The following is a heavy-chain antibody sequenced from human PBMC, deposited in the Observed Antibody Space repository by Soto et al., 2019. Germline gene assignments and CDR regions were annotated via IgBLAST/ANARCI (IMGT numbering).Heavy chain of an antibody. Sequence: EVQLVESGGGLIQPGGSLRLSCAASGFTVSSNYMSWVRQAPGKGLGWVSVSYSVGSTYYADSVKGRFTISSDNSKNTLHLQMNSLGAEDTAVYYCARVPHRYDSQFGAWGQGTLVTVSS. CDR1: GFTVSSNY. D-gene: IGHD3-22*01. CDR2: SYSVGST. J-gene: IGHJ4*02. V-gene: IGHV3-53*01. CDR3: ARVPHRYDSQFGA.